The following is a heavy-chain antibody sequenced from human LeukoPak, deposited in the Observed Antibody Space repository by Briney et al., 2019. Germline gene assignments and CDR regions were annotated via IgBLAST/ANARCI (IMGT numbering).Heavy chain of an antibody. CDR2: ISTSGTTT. V-gene: IGHV3-23*01. D-gene: IGHD1-1*01. Sequence: PGGSLRLSCAASGFTFSNYAMSWVRQAPGKRLEWVSTISTSGTTTYYADSVKGRFTVSRDNSKNTLYLQMNTLRAEDRAVYYCAQDRQRDTTWSNTFHIWGQGTMVTVSS. J-gene: IGHJ3*02. CDR1: GFTFSNYA. CDR3: AQDRQRDTTWSNTFHI.